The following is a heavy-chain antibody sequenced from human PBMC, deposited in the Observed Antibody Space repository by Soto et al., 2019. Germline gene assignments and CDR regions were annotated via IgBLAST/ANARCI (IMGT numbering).Heavy chain of an antibody. Sequence: QVQLRESGPGLVRPSETLSLTCSVSGDSIRNYYWNWIRQPPGQGLEWLGHFHYSENTNYHPSFTGRLTISADTAKNEFSLRLNSVTAADTADYYCVGEGGLLISGVVWG. CDR1: GDSIRNYY. CDR2: FHYSENT. J-gene: IGHJ3*01. V-gene: IGHV4-59*01. D-gene: IGHD3-3*01. CDR3: VGEGGLLISGVV.